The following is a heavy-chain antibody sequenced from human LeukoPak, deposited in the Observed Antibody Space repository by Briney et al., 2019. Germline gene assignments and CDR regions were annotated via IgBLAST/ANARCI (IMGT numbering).Heavy chain of an antibody. CDR2: IYPSASA. Sequence: SETLSLTCTVSGESISSDYWSWIRQSAGKGLEWIGRIYPSASANYNPSLKSRLSMSVDTSKNQFSLKLNSVTAADTAVYYCARGAGPFDSWGQGTPVTVSS. J-gene: IGHJ4*02. CDR1: GESISSDY. D-gene: IGHD6-13*01. CDR3: ARGAGPFDS. V-gene: IGHV4-4*07.